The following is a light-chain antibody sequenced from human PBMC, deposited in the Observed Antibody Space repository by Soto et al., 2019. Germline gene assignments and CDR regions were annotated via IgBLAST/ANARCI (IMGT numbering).Light chain of an antibody. V-gene: IGLV2-14*03. CDR2: DVS. CDR1: SSDVGGYNY. CDR3: SSYTSISTLYV. J-gene: IGLJ1*01. Sequence: QSALTQPASVSGSPGQSITISCTGTSSDVGGYNYVSWYQQHPGKAPKLMIYDVSNRPSGVSYRFSGSKSGNTASLTISGLQAEDEADYYCSSYTSISTLYVFGTGTKLTV.